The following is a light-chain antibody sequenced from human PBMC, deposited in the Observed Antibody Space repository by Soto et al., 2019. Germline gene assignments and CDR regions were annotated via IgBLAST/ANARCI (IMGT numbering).Light chain of an antibody. CDR3: MQATQLRT. CDR2: KVS. J-gene: IGKJ1*01. V-gene: IGKV2-24*01. CDR1: QSLVYGDGNTY. Sequence: DIVLTQTPLSSPVTLGQPASISCRSSQSLVYGDGNTYLNWLQQRPGQPPRLLIYKVSNRFSRVPDRFSDRAAGTDFTLKISRVEAEDVGIYYCMQATQLRTFGQGTKVEIK.